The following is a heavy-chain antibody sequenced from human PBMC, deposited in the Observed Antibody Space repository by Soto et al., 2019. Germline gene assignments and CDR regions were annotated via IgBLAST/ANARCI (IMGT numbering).Heavy chain of an antibody. CDR1: GFTISTHG. CDR2: IWYDRSNR. V-gene: IGHV3-33*01. D-gene: IGHD1-7*01. Sequence: QVQLVESGGGVVQPGTSLRLSCAASGFTISTHGMHWVRQAPGKGLEWVANIWYDRSNRFYADSVKGRFTISKDNSKNTLYLQLSSLRAEDTAVYYCAAATTWNFHFHYWGQGTQVTVSS. J-gene: IGHJ4*02. CDR3: AAATTWNFHFHY.